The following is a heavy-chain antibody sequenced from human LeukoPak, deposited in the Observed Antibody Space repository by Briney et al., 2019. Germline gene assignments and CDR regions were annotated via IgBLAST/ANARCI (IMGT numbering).Heavy chain of an antibody. CDR3: ATSTAAAGTD. CDR2: IKQDGSEK. V-gene: IGHV3-7*03. J-gene: IGHJ4*02. CDR1: GFTFSTLW. Sequence: GGSLRLSCAASGFTFSTLWMSWVRQAPGKGLKWVANIKQDGSEKYYVDSVKGRFTISRDNAQNSLYLQMNSLRAEDTAIYYCATSTAAAGTDWGQGTLVTVSS. D-gene: IGHD6-13*01.